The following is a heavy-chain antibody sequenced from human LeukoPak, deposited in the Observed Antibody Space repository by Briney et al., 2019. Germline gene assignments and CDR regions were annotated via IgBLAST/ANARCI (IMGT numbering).Heavy chain of an antibody. Sequence: SETLSLTCAVYGGSFSGYYWSWIRQPPGKGLEWIGEINHSGSTNYNPSLKSRVTISVDTSKNQFSLKLSSVTAADTAVYYCARGRYYDCWSGYSDAFDIWGQGTMVTVSS. V-gene: IGHV4-34*01. D-gene: IGHD3-3*01. CDR3: ARGRYYDCWSGYSDAFDI. CDR1: GGSFSGYY. J-gene: IGHJ3*02. CDR2: INHSGST.